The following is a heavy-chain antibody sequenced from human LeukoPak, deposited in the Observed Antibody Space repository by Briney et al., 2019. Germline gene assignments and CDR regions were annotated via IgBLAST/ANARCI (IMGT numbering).Heavy chain of an antibody. Sequence: ASVKVSCKSSGYTFTGYYMHWVRQAPGQGLEWMGWINPNSGGTNYAQKFQGRVTMTRDTSISTAYMELSRLRSNDTAVYYCARDKNRGSYGYWGQRTLVTVSS. D-gene: IGHD1-26*01. CDR3: ARDKNRGSYGY. V-gene: IGHV1-2*02. CDR1: GYTFTGYY. CDR2: INPNSGGT. J-gene: IGHJ4*02.